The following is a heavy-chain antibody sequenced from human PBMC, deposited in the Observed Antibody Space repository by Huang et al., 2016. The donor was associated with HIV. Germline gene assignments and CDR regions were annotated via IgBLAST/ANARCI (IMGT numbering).Heavy chain of an antibody. Sequence: VQLIESGGGVVKPGKSLRLSCAPSGFILSNYGMHWVRQAPGKGLKWVAFIRNDGMKKNYAESVRGRFTVGRDNGNNKLFLQMRSLGVDDTAVYYCARGDYYDSSGYHPGYFDYWGQGILVTVSS. D-gene: IGHD3-22*01. CDR3: ARGDYYDSSGYHPGYFDY. CDR2: IRNDGMKK. J-gene: IGHJ4*02. V-gene: IGHV3-33*04. CDR1: GFILSNYG.